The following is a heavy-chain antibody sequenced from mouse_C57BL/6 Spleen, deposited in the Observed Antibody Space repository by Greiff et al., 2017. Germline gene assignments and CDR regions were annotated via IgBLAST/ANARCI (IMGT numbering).Heavy chain of an antibody. CDR1: GYTFTSYD. D-gene: IGHD2-3*01. J-gene: IGHJ4*01. CDR2: IYPRGGST. V-gene: IGHV1-85*01. Sequence: VHLVESGPELVKPGASVKLSCKASGYTFTSYDINWVKQRPGQGLEWIGGIYPRGGSTTYNEKLTGKATLTVDTSSSTAYMQLHSLTSEYSAVYFCARGKYEMDYWGQGTSVTVSS. CDR3: ARGKYEMDY.